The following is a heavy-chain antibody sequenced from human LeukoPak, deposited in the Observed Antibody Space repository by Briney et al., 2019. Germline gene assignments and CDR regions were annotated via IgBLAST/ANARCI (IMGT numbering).Heavy chain of an antibody. V-gene: IGHV1-69*05. D-gene: IGHD3-22*01. CDR1: GGTFSSYA. Sequence: SVKVSCKASGGTFSSYAISWVRQAPGQGLEWMGRIIPIFGTANYAQKFQGRVTITTDESTSTAYMELSSLRSEDTAVYYCARDVVGYDSSVYYYRYWDQGTLVTVSS. J-gene: IGHJ4*02. CDR3: ARDVVGYDSSVYYYRY. CDR2: IIPIFGTA.